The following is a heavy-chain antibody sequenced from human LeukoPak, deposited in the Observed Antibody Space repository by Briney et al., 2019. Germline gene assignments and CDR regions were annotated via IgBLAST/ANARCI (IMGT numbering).Heavy chain of an antibody. D-gene: IGHD3-9*01. Sequence: GRSLRLSCAASGFTFRSYGMHWVRQAQGQGLERAAVISFDGSDKYFADSVRGRFTISRDNSKNTLYLQMNSLRAEDTAVYYCAKSSPVLRYFDWLSGMDYWGQGTLVTVSS. CDR1: GFTFRSYG. J-gene: IGHJ4*02. CDR2: ISFDGSDK. V-gene: IGHV3-30*18. CDR3: AKSSPVLRYFDWLSGMDY.